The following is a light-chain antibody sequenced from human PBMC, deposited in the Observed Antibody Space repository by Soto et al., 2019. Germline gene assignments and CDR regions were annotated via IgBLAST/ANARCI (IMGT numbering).Light chain of an antibody. CDR2: GAS. Sequence: EILMTQSPATLSGSPGERATLSCRTSQSVSVNLAWYQQKPGQAPRLLIYGASITATGIPARFSGSGSGTEFSLTISSLQSEDFAVYYCHQHNNWPSSFGPGTKVHIK. J-gene: IGKJ3*01. V-gene: IGKV3-15*01. CDR3: HQHNNWPSS. CDR1: QSVSVN.